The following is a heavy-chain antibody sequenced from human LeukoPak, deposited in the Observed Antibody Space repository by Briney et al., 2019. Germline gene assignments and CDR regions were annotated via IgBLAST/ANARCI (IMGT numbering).Heavy chain of an antibody. CDR1: GYTFTSYY. J-gene: IGHJ6*02. CDR2: INPSGGST. V-gene: IGHV1-46*01. D-gene: IGHD4-11*01. CDR3: ARDRPDDYRFTPPLYYYYGMDV. Sequence: ASVKVSCKASGYTFTSYYMHWVRQAPGQGLEWMGIINPSGGSTSYAQKFQGRVTMTRDTSTSTVYMELGSLRSEDTAVYYCARDRPDDYRFTPPLYYYYGMDVWGQGTTVTVSS.